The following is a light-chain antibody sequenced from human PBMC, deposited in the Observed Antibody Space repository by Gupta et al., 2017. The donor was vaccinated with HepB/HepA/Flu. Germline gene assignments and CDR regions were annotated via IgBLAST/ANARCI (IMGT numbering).Light chain of an antibody. V-gene: IGKV3-15*01. J-gene: IGKJ2*01. CDR3: QQYNNWPPFT. CDR1: QRVSSN. Sequence: EILITHSPATLSVSPGERATPSCGASQRVSSNLAWYQQKPGQAPRLLIYGASTRDTGIPARFSGSGSGTDFTLTIGSLQSEDFAVYYCQQYNNWPPFTFGQGTRLEIK. CDR2: GAS.